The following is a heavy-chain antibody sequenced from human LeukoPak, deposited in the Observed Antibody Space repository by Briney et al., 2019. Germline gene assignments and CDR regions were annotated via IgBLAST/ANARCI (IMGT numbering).Heavy chain of an antibody. CDR3: ARNFALDY. CDR2: ISGSGGST. V-gene: IGHV3-23*01. J-gene: IGHJ4*02. CDR1: GFIFSSYE. Sequence: GGSLRLSCAASGFIFSSYEMNWVRQAPGKGLEWVSAISGSGGSTYYADSVKGRFTISRDNSKNTLFLQMNSLRAEDTAVYYCARNFALDYWGQGTLVTVSS.